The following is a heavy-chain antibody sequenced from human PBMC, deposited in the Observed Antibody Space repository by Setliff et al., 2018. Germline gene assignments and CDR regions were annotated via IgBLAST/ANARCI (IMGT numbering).Heavy chain of an antibody. CDR2: ISSSGSTI. CDR1: GFTFSRYW. Sequence: GGSLRLSCVASGFTFSRYWMSWVRQAPGKGLEWVSYISSSGSTIYYADSVKGRFTISRDNAKNSLYLQMNSLRAEDTAVYYCARDTYTIFGVVPSEAHAFDIWGQGTMVT. V-gene: IGHV3-48*04. J-gene: IGHJ3*02. D-gene: IGHD3-3*01. CDR3: ARDTYTIFGVVPSEAHAFDI.